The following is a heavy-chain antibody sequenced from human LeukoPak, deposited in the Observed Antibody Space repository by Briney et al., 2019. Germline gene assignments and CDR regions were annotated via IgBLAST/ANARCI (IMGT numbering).Heavy chain of an antibody. J-gene: IGHJ4*02. CDR3: VRWCYATRAYYYDH. D-gene: IGHD3-3*01. CDR1: GVTFSRHY. Sequence: GGSLRLSCVASGVTFSRHYMCWGRQAPGKGLEWVAIRKQDSSAKAYVDSVTARSTVSRDNAQNSMSLQMTSLRADDTAIYYCVRWCYATRAYYYDHWGQRTLVTVSS. CDR2: RKQDSSAK. V-gene: IGHV3-7*03.